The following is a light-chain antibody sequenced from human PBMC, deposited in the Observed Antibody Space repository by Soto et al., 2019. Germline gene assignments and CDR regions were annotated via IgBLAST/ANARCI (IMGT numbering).Light chain of an antibody. CDR1: ETVGRH. J-gene: IGKJ4*02. CDR2: DAS. CDR3: QQRDSSPLT. Sequence: VVSHCPLTLSVSKGERATLSCRASETVGRHLAWYQQKPGQAPKLLIFDASTRATGVPARFSGCGSGTEFTLTVSSLQSEDIAVYYCQQRDSSPLTFGRGSIVDVK. V-gene: IGKV3D-15*01.